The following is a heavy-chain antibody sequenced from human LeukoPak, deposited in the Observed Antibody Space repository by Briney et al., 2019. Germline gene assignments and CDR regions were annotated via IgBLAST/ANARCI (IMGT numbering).Heavy chain of an antibody. V-gene: IGHV1-18*01. Sequence: ASVKVSCKASGYTFTSYGINWVRQAPGQGLEWMAWISGNNGNTNYAQKFLGRVTLTTDTSRSTAYMEVRSLRSDDTAVYYCARASTVVPGAVDYWGQGTLVTVSS. CDR2: ISGNNGNT. CDR1: GYTFTSYG. D-gene: IGHD2-2*01. CDR3: ARASTVVPGAVDY. J-gene: IGHJ4*02.